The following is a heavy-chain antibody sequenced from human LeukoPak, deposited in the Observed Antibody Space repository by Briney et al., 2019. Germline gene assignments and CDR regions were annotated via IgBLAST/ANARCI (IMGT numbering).Heavy chain of an antibody. D-gene: IGHD1-26*01. J-gene: IGHJ4*02. CDR1: GDSVSSNSAA. CDR3: ARQGRSGASYSGLDS. CDR2: TYYRSSWYN. V-gene: IGHV6-1*01. Sequence: SQTLSLTCAISGDSVSSNSAAWNWIRQSPSRGLEWLGRTYYRSSWYNDYTLYLRGRITVDPDTSKNQFSLQLNSVSPEDTAVYYCARQGRSGASYSGLDSWGQGTLVTVSS.